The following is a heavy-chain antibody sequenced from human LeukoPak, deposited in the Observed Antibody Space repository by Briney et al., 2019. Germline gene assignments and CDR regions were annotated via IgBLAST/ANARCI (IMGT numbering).Heavy chain of an antibody. D-gene: IGHD4-17*01. J-gene: IGHJ6*03. Sequence: SVKVSCKASGGTFSSYAISWVRQAPGQGLEWMGGIIPIFGTANYAQKFQGRVTITTDESTSTAYMELSSLRSEDTAVYYCGRAHRSALTTVITPWYYYMDVWGKGTTVTVSS. CDR3: GRAHRSALTTVITPWYYYMDV. CDR1: GGTFSSYA. V-gene: IGHV1-69*05. CDR2: IIPIFGTA.